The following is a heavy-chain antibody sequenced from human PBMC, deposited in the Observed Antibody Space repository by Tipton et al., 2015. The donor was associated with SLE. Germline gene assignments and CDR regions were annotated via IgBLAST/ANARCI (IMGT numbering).Heavy chain of an antibody. Sequence: GSLRLSCAASGFTFSKYAMRWVRQAPGKGLDWVSSISGSGGNPKYADSVKGRFTISRDNSKNTLYLQMNSLRAEDTAIYYCAKDPNGDYVGALDSWGQWPRVTVSS. CDR3: AKDPNGDYVGALDS. CDR2: ISGSGGNP. D-gene: IGHD4-17*01. V-gene: IGHV3-23*01. J-gene: IGHJ3*01. CDR1: GFTFSKYA.